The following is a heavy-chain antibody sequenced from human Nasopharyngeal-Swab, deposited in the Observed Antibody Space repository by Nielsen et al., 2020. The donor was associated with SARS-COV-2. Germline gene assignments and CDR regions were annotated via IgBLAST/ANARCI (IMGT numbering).Heavy chain of an antibody. CDR2: INHSGST. CDR1: GGSFSGYY. V-gene: IGHV4-34*01. CDR3: ARSSRSDIVVVVAATNFDY. J-gene: IGHJ4*02. D-gene: IGHD2-15*01. Sequence: SETLSLTCAVYGGSFSGYYWSWIRQPPGKGLEWIGEINHSGSTNYNPSLKSRVTISVDTSKNQFSLKLSSVTAADTAVYYCARSSRSDIVVVVAATNFDYWGQGTLVTVSS.